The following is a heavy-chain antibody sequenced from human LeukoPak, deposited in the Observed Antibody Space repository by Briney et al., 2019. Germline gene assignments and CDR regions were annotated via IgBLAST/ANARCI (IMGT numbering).Heavy chain of an antibody. D-gene: IGHD6-13*01. CDR1: VGNFNNYG. V-gene: IGHV1-69*06. Sequence: ASVNVSCMASVGNFNNYGISWVRQAPGQGREGMGRIVPIFDTINYAQTFQGRLTTSADRYTGTAYMELSSLPFEDSASYYCARDWRGAATGVRGGYYYFFGMDVWGQGTTVTVSS. CDR2: IVPIFDTI. J-gene: IGHJ6*02. CDR3: ARDWRGAATGVRGGYYYFFGMDV.